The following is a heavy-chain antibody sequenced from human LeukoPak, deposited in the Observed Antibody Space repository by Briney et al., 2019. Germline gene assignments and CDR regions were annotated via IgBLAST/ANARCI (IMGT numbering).Heavy chain of an antibody. J-gene: IGHJ4*02. D-gene: IGHD6-19*01. Sequence: QAGGSLRLSCAASGFTFSSYAMSWVRQAPGKGLEWVSAISGSGGSTYYADSVKGRFTISRDNSKNTLYLQMNSLRAEDTAVYYCAKGPVLLRYSSGWFFDYWGQGTLVTVSS. CDR2: ISGSGGST. V-gene: IGHV3-23*01. CDR3: AKGPVLLRYSSGWFFDY. CDR1: GFTFSSYA.